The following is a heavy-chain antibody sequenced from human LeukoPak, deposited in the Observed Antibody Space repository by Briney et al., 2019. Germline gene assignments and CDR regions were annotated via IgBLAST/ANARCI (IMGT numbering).Heavy chain of an antibody. V-gene: IGHV1-69*06. J-gene: IGHJ3*02. CDR3: ARVAGWLRRSDRAFDI. D-gene: IGHD5-12*01. CDR2: IIPIFGTA. Sequence: SVKVSCKASGGTFSSYAISWVRQAPGQGLEWMGRIIPIFGTANYAQKFQGRVTITADKSTSTAYMELSSLRSEDTAVYYCARVAGWLRRSDRAFDIWGQGPMVTVSS. CDR1: GGTFSSYA.